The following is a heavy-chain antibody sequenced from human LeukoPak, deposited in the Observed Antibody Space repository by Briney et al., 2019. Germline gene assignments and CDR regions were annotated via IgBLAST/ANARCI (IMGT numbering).Heavy chain of an antibody. Sequence: GGSLRLSCAASGFTFSSYWMHWVRQGPGKGLVWVSRINGDGSSTSYADSVKGRFTISRGNTKNSLYLQMDSLRAEDTAVYYCARGFRAFDFWAQGTMVTVSS. CDR2: INGDGSST. V-gene: IGHV3-74*01. CDR1: GFTFSSYW. J-gene: IGHJ3*01. CDR3: ARGFRAFDF.